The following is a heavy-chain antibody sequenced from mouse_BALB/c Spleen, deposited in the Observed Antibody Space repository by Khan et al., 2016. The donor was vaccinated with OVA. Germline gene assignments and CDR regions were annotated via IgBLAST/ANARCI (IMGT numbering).Heavy chain of an antibody. CDR1: GYTFTTAG. V-gene: IGHV9-4*02. D-gene: IGHD2-14*01. CDR3: SRGGVAYYRNDGGAREY. CDR2: INTHSGVP. Sequence: QIQLVQSGPELKKPGETVRISCKASGYTFTTAGIQWVQKMPGKGLKWIGWINTHSGVPKYAEDFKGRFAFSLEISVNTAYLQITNLKNEDTATXFRSRGGVAYYRNDGGAREYWGQGTSVTVSS. J-gene: IGHJ4*01.